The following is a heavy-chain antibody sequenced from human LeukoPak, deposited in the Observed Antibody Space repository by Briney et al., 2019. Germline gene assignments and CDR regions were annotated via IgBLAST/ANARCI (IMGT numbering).Heavy chain of an antibody. CDR3: ASGVAVDPDTFDI. CDR2: ISYSGSA. CDR1: NGSFSNHF. Sequence: SETLSLTCTVSNGSFSNHFWSWIRQPPGKRLEWIGYISYSGSAHYDPSLKSRVTISGDTSKNQFSLKLSSVTAADTAVYYCASGVAVDPDTFDIWGLGTLVTVSS. D-gene: IGHD6-19*01. V-gene: IGHV4-59*08. J-gene: IGHJ3*02.